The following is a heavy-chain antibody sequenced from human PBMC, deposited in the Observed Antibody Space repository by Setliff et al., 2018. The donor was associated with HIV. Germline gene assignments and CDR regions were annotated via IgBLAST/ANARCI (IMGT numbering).Heavy chain of an antibody. D-gene: IGHD2-15*01. CDR2: INPDGTQT. CDR3: ARDVSYSVGPVAYDVFDI. V-gene: IGHV3-7*03. J-gene: IGHJ3*02. Sequence: HPGGSLRLSCAASGFSFDNSWMAWVRQAPGKGLEWVANINPDGTQTNYVHSVKGRFTISRDDAKNSVYLQMGSLRAEDTAMYYCARDVSYSVGPVAYDVFDIWGQGTMVTVS. CDR1: GFSFDNSW.